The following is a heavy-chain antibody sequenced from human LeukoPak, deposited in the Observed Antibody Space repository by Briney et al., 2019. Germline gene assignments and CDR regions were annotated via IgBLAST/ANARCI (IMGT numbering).Heavy chain of an antibody. D-gene: IGHD2-2*01. Sequence: APVKVSCKASGYTFTGYYMHWVRQAPGQGLEWMGWINPNSGGTNYAQKFQGRVTMTRDTSISTAYMELSRLRSDDTAVYYCARVRCSSTSCYGPLDYWGQGTLVTVSS. J-gene: IGHJ4*02. CDR2: INPNSGGT. CDR1: GYTFTGYY. CDR3: ARVRCSSTSCYGPLDY. V-gene: IGHV1-2*02.